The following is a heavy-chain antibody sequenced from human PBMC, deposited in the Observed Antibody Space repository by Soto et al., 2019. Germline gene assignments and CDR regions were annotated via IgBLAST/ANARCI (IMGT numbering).Heavy chain of an antibody. Sequence: GGSLRLSCAASGFTFSSYSMNWVRQAPGKGLDWVSSISSSSGYIDYADSVKGRFTISRDNAKNSLFLQMDSLRAEDSAVYYCARDYYYYDPPTQLTDYRGQGTLVTVSS. CDR3: ARDYYYYDPPTQLTDY. CDR2: ISSSSGYI. D-gene: IGHD3-22*01. J-gene: IGHJ4*02. V-gene: IGHV3-21*01. CDR1: GFTFSSYS.